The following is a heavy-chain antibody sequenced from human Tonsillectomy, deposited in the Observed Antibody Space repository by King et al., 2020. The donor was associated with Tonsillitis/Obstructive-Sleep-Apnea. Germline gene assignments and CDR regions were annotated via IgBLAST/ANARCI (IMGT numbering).Heavy chain of an antibody. Sequence: VQLVESGGGLVQPGGSLRLSCAASGFTFSSYEMNWVRQAPGKGLEWVSYISSSGSTIYYADSVKGRFTISRDNAKNSLYLQMNSLRAEDTAVYYCARGERVLLRCGESPTDYWGQGTLVTVSS. D-gene: IGHD3-10*01. CDR2: ISSSGSTI. J-gene: IGHJ4*02. CDR1: GFTFSSYE. CDR3: ARGERVLLRCGESPTDY. V-gene: IGHV3-48*03.